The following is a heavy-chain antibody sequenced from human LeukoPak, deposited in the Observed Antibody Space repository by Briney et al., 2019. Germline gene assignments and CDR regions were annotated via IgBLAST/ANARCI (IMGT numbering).Heavy chain of an antibody. D-gene: IGHD3-10*01. CDR1: GFTFSSYA. Sequence: HPGGSLRLSCAASGFTFSSYAMSWVRQAPGKGLEWVSAISRSGGSTYYADSVKGRFTISRDNSKNTLYLQMNSLRAEDTAVYYCAKDGLWFGELPDRFDYWGQGTLVTVSS. CDR2: ISRSGGST. V-gene: IGHV3-23*01. J-gene: IGHJ4*02. CDR3: AKDGLWFGELPDRFDY.